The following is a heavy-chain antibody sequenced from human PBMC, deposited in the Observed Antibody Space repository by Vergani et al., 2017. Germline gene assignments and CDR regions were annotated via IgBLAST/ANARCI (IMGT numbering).Heavy chain of an antibody. J-gene: IGHJ4*02. CDR2: ISPDSGDT. CDR3: ARDQQVFQFGDLDY. D-gene: IGHD6-6*01. Sequence: QIQMVQSGAEVKKPGASVKVSCKASGYTFTRIGISWVRQAPGQGLEWMAWISPDSGDTKYSQKFQVRVTLTTDILTDTAYMEMQSLTSDDSAVYYCARDQQVFQFGDLDYWGQGTLVIVSS. CDR1: GYTFTRIG. V-gene: IGHV1-18*01.